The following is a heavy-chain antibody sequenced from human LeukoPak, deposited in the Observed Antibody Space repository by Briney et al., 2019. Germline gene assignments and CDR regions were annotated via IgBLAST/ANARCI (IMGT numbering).Heavy chain of an antibody. J-gene: IGHJ3*02. CDR2: ISWNSGSI. CDR3: AKANRHCSGGSCSTGHAFDI. Sequence: GGSLRLSCAASGFTFSSYAMSWVRQAPGKGLEWVSGISWNSGSIGYADSVKGRFTISRDNAKNSLYLQMNSLRAEDTALYYCAKANRHCSGGSCSTGHAFDIWGQGTMVTVSS. V-gene: IGHV3-9*01. CDR1: GFTFSSYA. D-gene: IGHD2-15*01.